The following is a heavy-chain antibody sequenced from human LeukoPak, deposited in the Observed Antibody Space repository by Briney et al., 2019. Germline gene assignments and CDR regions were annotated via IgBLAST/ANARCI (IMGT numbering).Heavy chain of an antibody. CDR2: ISSSGSTI. J-gene: IGHJ3*02. CDR3: ARPMYYYDSSGYYSGAFDI. CDR1: GFTFSSYE. Sequence: GGSLRLSCAASGFTFSSYEMNWVRQAPGKGLEWVSYISSSGSTIYYADSVKGRFTISRDNAKNSLYLQMNSLRAEDTALYHCARPMYYYDSSGYYSGAFDIWGQGTMVTVSS. D-gene: IGHD3-22*01. V-gene: IGHV3-48*03.